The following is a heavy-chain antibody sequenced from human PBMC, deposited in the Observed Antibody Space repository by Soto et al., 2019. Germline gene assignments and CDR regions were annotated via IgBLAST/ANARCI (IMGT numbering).Heavy chain of an antibody. Sequence: QVQLVQSGAEVKKPGSSVKVSCKASGGTFSSYAISWVRQAPGQGLEWMGGIIPIFGTANYAQKFQGRVTITADESTSTAYMELSSLRSEDTAVYYCARRITIFGVVTLYGYFDLWGRGTLVTVSS. V-gene: IGHV1-69*01. D-gene: IGHD3-3*01. CDR3: ARRITIFGVVTLYGYFDL. CDR2: IIPIFGTA. J-gene: IGHJ2*01. CDR1: GGTFSSYA.